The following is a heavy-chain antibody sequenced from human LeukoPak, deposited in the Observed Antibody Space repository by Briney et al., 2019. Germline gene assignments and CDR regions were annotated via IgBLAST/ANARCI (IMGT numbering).Heavy chain of an antibody. Sequence: PSETLSLTCSVSGYSLSSGYFWGWIRPSPGKGLEWIASIFHSGSTFHNPSLKSRVTISVDTSKNQFSLRLSSVTAADTAVYYCARAYTSGWFAKGFDYWGQGTLVTVSS. CDR2: IFHSGST. CDR3: ARAYTSGWFAKGFDY. V-gene: IGHV4-38-2*02. J-gene: IGHJ4*02. CDR1: GYSLSSGYF. D-gene: IGHD6-19*01.